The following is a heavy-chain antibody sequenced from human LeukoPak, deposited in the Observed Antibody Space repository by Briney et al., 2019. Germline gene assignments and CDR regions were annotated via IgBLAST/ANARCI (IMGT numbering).Heavy chain of an antibody. CDR3: ARDLRY. CDR2: IYSGGST. D-gene: IGHD5/OR15-5a*01. V-gene: IGHV3-66*01. CDR1: GFTVGSNY. Sequence: GGSLRLSCAACGFTVGSNYMSWVRQAPGKGLEWVSVIYSGGSTYYADSVKGRFTISRDNSKNTLYLQMNSLRAEDTAVYYCARDLRYWGQGTLVTVSS. J-gene: IGHJ4*02.